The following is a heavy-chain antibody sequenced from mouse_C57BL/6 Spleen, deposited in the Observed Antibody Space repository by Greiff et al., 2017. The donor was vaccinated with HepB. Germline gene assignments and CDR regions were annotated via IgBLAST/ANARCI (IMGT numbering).Heavy chain of an antibody. D-gene: IGHD1-1*01. Sequence: VQLQQSGAELMKPGASVKLSCKATGYTFTGYWIEWVKQRPGHGLEWIGVIFPGSGSTNYNEKFKGKATFTADTSSNTAYMQLSSLTTEDSAIYYCARGDITTVVATGDVDDWGQGTTLTVSS. CDR2: IFPGSGST. CDR3: ARGDITTVVATGDVDD. J-gene: IGHJ2*01. CDR1: GYTFTGYW. V-gene: IGHV1-9*01.